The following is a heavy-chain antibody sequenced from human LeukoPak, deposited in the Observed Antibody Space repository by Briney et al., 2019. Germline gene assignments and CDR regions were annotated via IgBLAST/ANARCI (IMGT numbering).Heavy chain of an antibody. CDR1: GGSISSGDYY. Sequence: SQTLSLTCTVSGGSISSGDYYWSWIRQPPGKGLEWIGYIYYSGSTNYNPSLKSRVTISVDTSKNQFSLKLSSVTAADTAVYYCARGGGYDSGGRDYWGQGTLVTVSS. CDR3: ARGGGYDSGGRDY. CDR2: IYYSGST. J-gene: IGHJ4*02. V-gene: IGHV4-30-4*01. D-gene: IGHD5-12*01.